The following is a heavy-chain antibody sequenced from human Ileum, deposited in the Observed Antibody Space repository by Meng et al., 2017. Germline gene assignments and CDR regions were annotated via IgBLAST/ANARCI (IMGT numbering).Heavy chain of an antibody. CDR1: GLAFSSYW. J-gene: IGHJ4*02. Sequence: GGSLRLSCAASGLAFSSYWMHWVRQAPGKGLVWVSRINPDGDSPSYADSVKGRFTTSRDNAKSTLYLQMNSLGAEDTAVYYCATFKYSISALDYWGQGAQVTVSS. D-gene: IGHD3-3*02. CDR3: ATFKYSISALDY. CDR2: INPDGDSP. V-gene: IGHV3-74*01.